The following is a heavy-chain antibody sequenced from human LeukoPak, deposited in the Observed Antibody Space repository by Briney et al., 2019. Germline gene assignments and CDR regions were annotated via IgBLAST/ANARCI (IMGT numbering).Heavy chain of an antibody. CDR1: GLTFSSYN. J-gene: IGHJ1*01. CDR2: ISSSRRYI. D-gene: IGHD3-9*01. CDR3: ARTIATGPFQH. Sequence: GGGLRLSCAASGLTFSSYNMNGVRQARGKGREGVSAISSSRRYIYYADSVKGRFTISRDNPKNSLYLQMNSLRAEDTAVYYCARTIATGPFQHWGQGTLVTVSS. V-gene: IGHV3-21*01.